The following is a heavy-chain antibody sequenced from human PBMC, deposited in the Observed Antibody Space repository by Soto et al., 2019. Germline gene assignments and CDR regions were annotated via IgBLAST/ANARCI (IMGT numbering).Heavy chain of an antibody. CDR3: ARVAKDFWSGSPYGMDV. CDR1: GGTFSSYA. D-gene: IGHD3-3*01. CDR2: IIPIFGTA. Sequence: GASVKVSCKASGGTFSSYAISWVRQAPGQRLEWMGGIIPIFGTANYAQKFQGRVTITADESTSTAYMELSSLRSEDTAVYYCARVAKDFWSGSPYGMDVWGQGTTVTVSS. V-gene: IGHV1-69*13. J-gene: IGHJ6*02.